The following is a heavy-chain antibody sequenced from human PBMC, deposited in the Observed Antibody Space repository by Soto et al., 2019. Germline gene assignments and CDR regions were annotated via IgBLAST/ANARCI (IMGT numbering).Heavy chain of an antibody. Sequence: SQTLSLTCAISGDIVSSNSAAWSWIRQSPSRGLEWLGRTYYRSKWYNDYTLSVKSRITINPDTSKNQFSLQLNSVTPGDTAVYYCARFLGRYDAFDIWGKGTVVTVSS. CDR3: ARFLGRYDAFDI. CDR1: GDIVSSNSAA. CDR2: TYYRSKWYN. V-gene: IGHV6-1*01. D-gene: IGHD7-27*01. J-gene: IGHJ3*02.